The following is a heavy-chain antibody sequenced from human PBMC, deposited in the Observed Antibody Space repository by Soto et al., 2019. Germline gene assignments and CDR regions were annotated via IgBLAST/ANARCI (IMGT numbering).Heavy chain of an antibody. V-gene: IGHV3-74*01. CDR2: INSDGSRT. Sequence: GSLRLSCAASGFTFSSYWMHWVRQAPGEGLVWVSRINSDGSRTTYADSVKGRFTISRDSAKNTVYLQMNSLRVEDTAVYYCTRDSVGSSWPHPFDYWGQGTLVTVSS. J-gene: IGHJ4*02. D-gene: IGHD6-13*01. CDR3: TRDSVGSSWPHPFDY. CDR1: GFTFSSYW.